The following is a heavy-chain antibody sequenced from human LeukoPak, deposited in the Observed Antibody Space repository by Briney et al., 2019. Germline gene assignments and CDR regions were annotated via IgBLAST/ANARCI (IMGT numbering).Heavy chain of an antibody. CDR1: GFTFDDYA. Sequence: GGSLRLSCAASGFTFDDYAMHWVRQAPGKGLEWVSAISWNSGSIGYADSVKGRFTISRDNAKNSLYLQMNSLRAEDTAVYYCASPYFPGYCSSTSCYRHAFDIWGQGTMVTVSS. V-gene: IGHV3-9*01. CDR2: ISWNSGSI. D-gene: IGHD2-2*02. J-gene: IGHJ3*02. CDR3: ASPYFPGYCSSTSCYRHAFDI.